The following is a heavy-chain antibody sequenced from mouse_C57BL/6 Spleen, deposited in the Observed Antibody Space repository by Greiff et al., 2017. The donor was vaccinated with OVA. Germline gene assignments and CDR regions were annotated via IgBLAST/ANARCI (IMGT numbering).Heavy chain of an antibody. D-gene: IGHD2-5*01. CDR3: ARSYSNYVGYFDY. CDR2: INPNNGGT. J-gene: IGHJ2*01. Sequence: EVQLQQSGPELVKPGASVKISCKASGYTFTDYYMNWVKQSHGKSLVWIGDINPNNGGTSYNQKFKGKATLPVDKSSSTAYMELRSLTSEDSAVYDCARSYSNYVGYFDYWGQGTTLTVSS. V-gene: IGHV1-26*01. CDR1: GYTFTDYY.